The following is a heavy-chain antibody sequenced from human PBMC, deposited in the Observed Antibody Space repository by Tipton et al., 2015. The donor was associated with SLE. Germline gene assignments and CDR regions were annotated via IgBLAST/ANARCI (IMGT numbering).Heavy chain of an antibody. V-gene: IGHV4-59*01. CDR1: GGSISSYY. CDR3: ARERQGYGSEPFFNY. D-gene: IGHD3-10*01. CDR2: IYYSGST. J-gene: IGHJ4*02. Sequence: LRLSCTVSGGSISSYYWSWIRQPPGKGLEWIGYIYYSGSTNYNPSLKGRVTISVDTSKNQFSLKLSSVTAADTAVYYCARERQGYGSEPFFNYWGQGTLVTVSS.